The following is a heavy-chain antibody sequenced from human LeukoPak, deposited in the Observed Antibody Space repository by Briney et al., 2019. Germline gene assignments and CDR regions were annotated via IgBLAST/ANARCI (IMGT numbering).Heavy chain of an antibody. J-gene: IGHJ4*02. CDR2: INDSGGST. Sequence: GGSLTLSCAASGFTFSSYAMSWVRQAPGRGLDWVSAINDSGGSTYYADSVKGRFTISRDNSKNTLYLQMNSLRAEDTAVYYCAKAQRIHACSSTSCYALDYWGQGTLVTVSS. CDR1: GFTFSSYA. D-gene: IGHD2-2*01. CDR3: AKAQRIHACSSTSCYALDY. V-gene: IGHV3-23*01.